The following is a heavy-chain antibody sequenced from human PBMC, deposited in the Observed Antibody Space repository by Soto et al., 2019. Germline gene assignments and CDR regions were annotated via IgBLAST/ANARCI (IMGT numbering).Heavy chain of an antibody. Sequence: SESLSQTCTVSDCSISGYYWSWIRQPPGKGLEWIGYIYYSGSTNYNPSLKSRVTISVDTSKNQFSLKLSSVTAADTAVYYCARDAWDCSGGSCYFYFQHRGQGTLVTVSS. CDR2: IYYSGST. V-gene: IGHV4-59*01. CDR3: ARDAWDCSGGSCYFYFQH. D-gene: IGHD2-15*01. J-gene: IGHJ1*01. CDR1: DCSISGYY.